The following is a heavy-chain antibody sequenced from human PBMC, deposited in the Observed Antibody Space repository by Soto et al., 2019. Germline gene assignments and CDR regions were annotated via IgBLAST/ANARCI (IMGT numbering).Heavy chain of an antibody. D-gene: IGHD6-19*01. CDR3: AKDGGGSGGTFDV. CDR1: GFTFSSYG. CDR2: ISDDGSNK. Sequence: QVQLVESGGGVVQPGRSLRLSCAASGFTFSSYGMHWVRQAPGQGLEWVAVISDDGSNKYYSDYVKGRFTIPRDNSKNKRNLQTNSLRAEDTAVYYWAKDGGGSGGTFDVWGQGTLVTVSS. V-gene: IGHV3-30*18. J-gene: IGHJ4*02.